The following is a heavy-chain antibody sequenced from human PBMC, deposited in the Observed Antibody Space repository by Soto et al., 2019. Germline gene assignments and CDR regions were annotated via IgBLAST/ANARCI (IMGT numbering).Heavy chain of an antibody. J-gene: IGHJ4*02. CDR3: ARGLICSGGSCYFPLDY. D-gene: IGHD2-15*01. V-gene: IGHV1-46*03. CDR2: INPSGGST. CDR1: GYTFTSYY. Sequence: ASVKVSCKGAGYTFTSYYMHWGRQDPGQGLEWMGIINPSGGSTSYAQKFQGSVTMTRDTSTSTVYMELSSLRSEDTAVYYCARGLICSGGSCYFPLDYWGQGPLVTVSS.